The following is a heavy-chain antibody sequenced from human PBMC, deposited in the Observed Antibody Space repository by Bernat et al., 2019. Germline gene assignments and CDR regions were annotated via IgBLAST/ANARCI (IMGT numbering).Heavy chain of an antibody. CDR2: IIPIFGTA. V-gene: IGHV1-69*01. D-gene: IGHD3-9*01. CDR3: ARTPYYDILTGYYNSGYYYYMDV. J-gene: IGHJ6*03. CDR1: GGTFSSYA. Sequence: QVQLVQSGAEVKKPGSSVKVSCKASGGTFSSYAICWVRQAPGQGLEWMGGIIPIFGTANYAQKFQGRVTITADESTSTAYMELSSLRSEDTAVYYCARTPYYDILTGYYNSGYYYYMDVWGKGTTVTVSS.